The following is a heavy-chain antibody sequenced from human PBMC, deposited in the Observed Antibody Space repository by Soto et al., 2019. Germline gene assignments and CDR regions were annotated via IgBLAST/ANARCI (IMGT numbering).Heavy chain of an antibody. CDR2: IGRTGIDR. D-gene: IGHD3-10*02. V-gene: IGHV3-21*01. Sequence: EVQLVESGGXLVKPGGSLRLSCAASGFSFSTSTMNWVRQAPGKGLEFVSSIGRTGIDRYYIDSVKGXXXXXXXXXXXXXXXXXXXXXXEDTALYYCVCDDNRRXWGQG. CDR1: GFSFSTST. CDR3: VCDDNRRX. J-gene: IGHJ4*02.